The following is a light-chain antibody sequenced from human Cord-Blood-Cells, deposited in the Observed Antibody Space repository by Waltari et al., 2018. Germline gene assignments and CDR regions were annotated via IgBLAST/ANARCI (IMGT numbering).Light chain of an antibody. Sequence: QSALPQPASVSGSPGQSITISCTGTSSDVGGYNYVSWYQQHPAKAPKRMIYHVSNRPSGVSNRFSGYKSGNTASLTISGLQAEDEAHYHCSSYTSSSTLVFGGGTKLTVL. V-gene: IGLV2-14*03. J-gene: IGLJ3*02. CDR2: HVS. CDR3: SSYTSSSTLV. CDR1: SSDVGGYNY.